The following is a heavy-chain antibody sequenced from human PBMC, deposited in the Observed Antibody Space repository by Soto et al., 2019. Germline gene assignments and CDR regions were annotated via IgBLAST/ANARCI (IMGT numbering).Heavy chain of an antibody. Sequence: GGSLRLSCAASGFTVSSNYMSWVRQAPGKGLEWVSVIYSGGSTYYADSVKGRFTISRHNSKNTLYLQMNSLRAEDTAVYYCARAIRGVIIKHALDIWGQGTMVTVSS. V-gene: IGHV3-53*04. CDR1: GFTVSSNY. J-gene: IGHJ3*02. D-gene: IGHD3-10*01. CDR3: ARAIRGVIIKHALDI. CDR2: IYSGGST.